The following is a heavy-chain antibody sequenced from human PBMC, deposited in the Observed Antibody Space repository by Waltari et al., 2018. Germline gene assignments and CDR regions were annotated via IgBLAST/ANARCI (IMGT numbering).Heavy chain of an antibody. Sequence: EVQLLQSGGGLVQSGGSLRLSCVASGFTFGSYAMSWVRQAPGKGLEWVALITGSVASTNYADYVRGRFTISRDNSKNTVYLQMNSLRVEDTAVFYCAKSGDYGDNYRPLWDAFNLWGQGTMVSVSS. V-gene: IGHV3-23*01. CDR3: AKSGDYGDNYRPLWDAFNL. CDR2: ITGSVAST. CDR1: GFTFGSYA. J-gene: IGHJ3*01. D-gene: IGHD4-17*01.